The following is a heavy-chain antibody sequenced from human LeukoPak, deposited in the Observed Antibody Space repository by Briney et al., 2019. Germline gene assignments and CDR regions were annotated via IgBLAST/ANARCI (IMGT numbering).Heavy chain of an antibody. Sequence: SETLSLTCTVSGGSISDYYWSWIRQAPGKGLEWIGYIYDSGSTNYNPSLKSRVTISVDTSKNQFSLKLSSVTAADMAVYYCARVGGTNYYYYGMDVWGQGTTVTVSS. CDR1: GGSISDYY. CDR2: IYDSGST. D-gene: IGHD3-10*01. J-gene: IGHJ6*02. CDR3: ARVGGTNYYYYGMDV. V-gene: IGHV4-59*01.